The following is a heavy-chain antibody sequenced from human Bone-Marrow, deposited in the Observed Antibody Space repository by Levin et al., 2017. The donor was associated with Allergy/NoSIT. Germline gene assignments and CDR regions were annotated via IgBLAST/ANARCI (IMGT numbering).Heavy chain of an antibody. Sequence: PGGSLRLSCSTSGFTYDTYGMHWVRQAPGRGLEWVAVIWHDGSRKYYAASVKGRFTISRDNSKNTLSLQMNSLGIEDTALYYCARDSGLYGIDVWGQGTTVIV. CDR1: GFTYDTYG. CDR3: ARDSGLYGIDV. D-gene: IGHD3-16*01. CDR2: IWHDGSRK. V-gene: IGHV3-33*01. J-gene: IGHJ6*02.